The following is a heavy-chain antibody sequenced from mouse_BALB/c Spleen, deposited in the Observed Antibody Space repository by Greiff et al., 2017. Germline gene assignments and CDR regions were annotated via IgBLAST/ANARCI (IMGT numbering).Heavy chain of an antibody. Sequence: DVQLQESGPDLVKPSQSLSLTCTVTGYSITSGYSWHWIRQFPGNKLEWMGYIHDSGSTNYNPSLKSRISITRDTSKNQFFLQLNSVTTEDTATYYCAISYYRYETMDYWGQGTSVTVSS. CDR3: AISYYRYETMDY. CDR1: GYSITSGYS. V-gene: IGHV3-1*02. CDR2: IHDSGST. J-gene: IGHJ4*01. D-gene: IGHD2-14*01.